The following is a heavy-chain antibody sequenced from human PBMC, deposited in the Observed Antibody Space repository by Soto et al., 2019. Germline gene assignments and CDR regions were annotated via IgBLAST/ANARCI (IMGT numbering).Heavy chain of an antibody. Sequence: ASVKVSCKASGYTLTSYDINWVRQATGQGIEWMGWMNPNSGNTGYAQKFQSRVTMTRNTSISTAYMELSSLRSEYTAVYYCASSGYSGYVPVDVWGKGTTVTVSS. CDR1: GYTLTSYD. V-gene: IGHV1-8*02. D-gene: IGHD5-12*01. J-gene: IGHJ6*04. CDR3: ASSGYSGYVPVDV. CDR2: MNPNSGNT.